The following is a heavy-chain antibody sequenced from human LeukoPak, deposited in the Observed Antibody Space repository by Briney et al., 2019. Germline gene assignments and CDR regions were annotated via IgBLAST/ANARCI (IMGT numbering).Heavy chain of an antibody. Sequence: SETLSLTCTVSGYSISSGYYWGWIRQPPGKGLEWIGSIYYSGSTYYNPSLKSRVTISVDTSKNQFSLKLSSVTAADTAVYYCARVGGHYDSSGYYSDYWGQGTLVTVSS. V-gene: IGHV4-38-2*02. CDR1: GYSISSGYY. D-gene: IGHD3-22*01. J-gene: IGHJ4*02. CDR2: IYYSGST. CDR3: ARVGGHYDSSGYYSDY.